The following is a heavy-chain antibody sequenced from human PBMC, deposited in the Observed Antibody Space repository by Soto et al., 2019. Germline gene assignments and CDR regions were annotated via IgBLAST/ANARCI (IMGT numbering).Heavy chain of an antibody. CDR2: IIPIFGTA. D-gene: IGHD2-2*02. CDR3: ARDGGDCSSTSCYIDY. Sequence: ASVKVSCKASGGTFSSYAISWVRQAPGQGLEWMGVIIPIFGTANYAQKFQGRVTITADESTSTAYMELSSLRSEDTAVYYCARDGGDCSSTSCYIDYWGQGTLVTVSS. CDR1: GGTFSSYA. J-gene: IGHJ4*02. V-gene: IGHV1-69*13.